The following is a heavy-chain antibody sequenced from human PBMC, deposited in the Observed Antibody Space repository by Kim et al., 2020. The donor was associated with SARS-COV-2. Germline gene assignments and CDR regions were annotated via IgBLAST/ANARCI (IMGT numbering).Heavy chain of an antibody. D-gene: IGHD3-16*01. CDR3: ARDGGGYYYGALV. CDR1: GGSISTGSHY. Sequence: SETLSLTCSVSGGSISTGSHYWTWIRQPPGKGLEWIGYIYYNGRTNYNPSLRSRVTSSYDTSKDQFFLKLAALTAADTATYYFARDGGGYYYGALVWGQGTTVTVSS. J-gene: IGHJ6*02. CDR2: IYYNGRT. V-gene: IGHV4-61*01.